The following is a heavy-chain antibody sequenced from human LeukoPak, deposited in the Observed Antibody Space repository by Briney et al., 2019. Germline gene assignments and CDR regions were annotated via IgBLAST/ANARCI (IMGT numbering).Heavy chain of an antibody. D-gene: IGHD2-2*01. J-gene: IGHJ6*02. CDR2: ISYDGSNK. Sequence: PGGSLRLSCAASGFTFSSYAMHWIRQAPGKGLEWVAVISYDGSNKYYADSVKRRFTILRDNSKNTLYLQMNSLRAEDTAVYYCARGLQLLMYGMDVWGQGTTVTVSS. V-gene: IGHV3-30-3*01. CDR1: GFTFSSYA. CDR3: ARGLQLLMYGMDV.